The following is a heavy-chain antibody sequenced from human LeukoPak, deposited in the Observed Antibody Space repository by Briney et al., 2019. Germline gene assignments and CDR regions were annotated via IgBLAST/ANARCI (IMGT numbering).Heavy chain of an antibody. D-gene: IGHD3-10*01. CDR2: ISSSSSYI. V-gene: IGHV3-21*04. CDR1: GFTFSSYS. J-gene: IGHJ3*02. Sequence: GGSLRLSCAASGFTFSSYSMNWVRQAPGKGLEWVSSISSSSSYIYYADSVKGRFTISRDNSKNTLYLQMNSLRAEDTAVYYCAKTGVVRGVLADDAFDIWGQGTMVTVSS. CDR3: AKTGVVRGVLADDAFDI.